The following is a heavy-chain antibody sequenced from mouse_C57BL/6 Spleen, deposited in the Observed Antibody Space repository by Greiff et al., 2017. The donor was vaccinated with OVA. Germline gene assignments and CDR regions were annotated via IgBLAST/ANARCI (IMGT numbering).Heavy chain of an antibody. D-gene: IGHD2-1*01. Sequence: EVKLVESGGGLVQPGGSLSLSCAASGFTFTDYYMSWVRQPPGKALEWLGFIRNKANGYTTEYSASVKGRFTISRDNSQSILYLQMNALRAEDSATYYCARYETTMASYYFDYWGQGTTLTVSS. V-gene: IGHV7-3*01. J-gene: IGHJ2*01. CDR3: ARYETTMASYYFDY. CDR2: IRNKANGYTT. CDR1: GFTFTDYY.